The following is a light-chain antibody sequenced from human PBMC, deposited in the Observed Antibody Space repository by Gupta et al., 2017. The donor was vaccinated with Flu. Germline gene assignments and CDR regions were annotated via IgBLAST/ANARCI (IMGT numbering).Light chain of an antibody. CDR1: SSDVGGFNY. J-gene: IGLJ3*02. CDR3: SSYTTSTSWV. CDR2: EVS. Sequence: QSALTQPASVSASPGQALTISCTGTSSDVGGFNYVSWYQQHPGKAPKVMIYEVSNRPSGVSNRFSGSKSGNTASLTISGLQAEDEADYYCSSYTTSTSWVFGGGTKLTVL. V-gene: IGLV2-14*01.